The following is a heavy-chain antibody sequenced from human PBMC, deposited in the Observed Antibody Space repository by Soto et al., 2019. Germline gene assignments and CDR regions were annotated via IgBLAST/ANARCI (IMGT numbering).Heavy chain of an antibody. CDR3: AKDRGPRRLWLIDPFDY. J-gene: IGHJ4*02. CDR1: GFTFSIYA. D-gene: IGHD3-10*01. V-gene: IGHV3-30*18. Sequence: QVQLVESGGGVVQPGRSLRVSCAASGFTFSIYAMHWVRQAPGTGLEWVAVISYDGTKTYYADSVKGRFTISRDNSKNPVYLQMNSLRDEDTAVYYCAKDRGPRRLWLIDPFDYWGQGTLVTVSP. CDR2: ISYDGTKT.